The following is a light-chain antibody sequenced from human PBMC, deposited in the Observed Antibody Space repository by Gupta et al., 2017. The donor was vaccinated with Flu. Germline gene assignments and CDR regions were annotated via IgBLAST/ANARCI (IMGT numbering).Light chain of an antibody. J-gene: IGLJ3*02. V-gene: IGLV1-44*01. Sequence: QSVLTQPPSVSGPPGQRVTISCSGSSSNIGNNAGNWFQQLPGLAPKRLISSSSQRASGVPDRFSAAKSGTSAALAISGLQSEDEADYYCASWDDNLIGRVFGGGTKLTVL. CDR1: SSNIGNNA. CDR2: SSS. CDR3: ASWDDNLIGRV.